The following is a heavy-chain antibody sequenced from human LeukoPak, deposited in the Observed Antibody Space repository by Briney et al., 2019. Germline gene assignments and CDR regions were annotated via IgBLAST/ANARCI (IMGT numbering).Heavy chain of an antibody. D-gene: IGHD3-10*01. V-gene: IGHV3-23*01. J-gene: IGHJ6*02. CDR3: AKDLRYYYGSGSYYYYGMDV. CDR2: ISGSGGST. Sequence: GGSLRLSCAASGFTFSRYAMSWVRQASGKGLEWVSAISGSGGSTYYADSVKGRFTISRDNSKNTLYLQMNSLRAEDTAVYYCAKDLRYYYGSGSYYYYGMDVWGQGTTVTVSS. CDR1: GFTFSRYA.